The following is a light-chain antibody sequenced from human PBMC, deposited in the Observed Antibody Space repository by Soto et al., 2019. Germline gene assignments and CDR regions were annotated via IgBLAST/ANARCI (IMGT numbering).Light chain of an antibody. CDR3: TSHSSSGTLAV. CDR1: SSDIGGSNW. V-gene: IGLV2-14*01. CDR2: VVS. J-gene: IGLJ1*01. Sequence: QSALTQPASVSGSPGQSITISYNGTSSDIGGSNWVSWYQQHPGRAPKLIIFVVSGRPSGVSDRFSGSRSDNTASLTISGLQAEDEADYYCTSHSSSGTLAVFGTGTKLTVL.